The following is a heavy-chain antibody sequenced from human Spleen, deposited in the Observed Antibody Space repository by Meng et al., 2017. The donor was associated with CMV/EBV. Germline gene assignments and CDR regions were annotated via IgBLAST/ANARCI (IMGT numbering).Heavy chain of an antibody. V-gene: IGHV4-61*01. CDR2: IYYSGST. CDR1: GGSVSSGSYY. J-gene: IGHJ6*02. CDR3: ARDRVVPAAIYYYYGMDV. D-gene: IGHD2-2*01. Sequence: SETLSLTCTVSGGSVSSGSYYWSWIRQPPGKGLEWIGYIYYSGSTNYNPSLKSRVTISVDTSKNQFSLKLSSVTAADTAVYYCARDRVVPAAIYYYYGMDVWGQGTTVTVS.